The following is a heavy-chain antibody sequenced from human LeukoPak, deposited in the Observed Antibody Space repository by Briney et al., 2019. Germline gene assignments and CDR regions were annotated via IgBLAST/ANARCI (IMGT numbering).Heavy chain of an antibody. CDR1: GGSISSYY. CDR3: ARIGQLLTGAWLDP. J-gene: IGHJ5*02. D-gene: IGHD2-2*01. CDR2: IYYSGST. Sequence: SESLSLTCTVSGGSISSYYWSWIRQPPGKGLEWIGYIYYSGSTNYNPSLKSRVTISVDTSKNQFSLKLSSVTAADTAVYYCARIGQLLTGAWLDPWGQGTLVTVSS. V-gene: IGHV4-59*01.